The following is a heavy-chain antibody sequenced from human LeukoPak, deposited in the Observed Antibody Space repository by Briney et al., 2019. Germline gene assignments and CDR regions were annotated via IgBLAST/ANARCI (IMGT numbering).Heavy chain of an antibody. CDR2: ISYDGSNK. Sequence: PGRSLRLSCAASGFTFSSYGMHWVRQAPGKGLEWVAVISYDGSNKYYADSVKGRFTISRDNSKSTLYLQMNSLRAEDTAVYYCAKAFYGDYDAFDIWGQGTMVTVSS. V-gene: IGHV3-30*18. CDR3: AKAFYGDYDAFDI. CDR1: GFTFSSYG. D-gene: IGHD4-17*01. J-gene: IGHJ3*02.